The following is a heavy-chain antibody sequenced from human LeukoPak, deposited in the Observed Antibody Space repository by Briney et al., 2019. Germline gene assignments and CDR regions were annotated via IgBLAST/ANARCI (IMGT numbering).Heavy chain of an antibody. Sequence: GASVKVSCKASGYTFKSYGITWVRQAPGQGLEWVGWIKAYNGDTNYAQKLQGRVTMTTDTSTSTAYMELRSLRSDDTAIYYCAREGGIVGALDYWGQGTLVTVSS. CDR2: IKAYNGDT. V-gene: IGHV1-18*01. CDR1: GYTFKSYG. D-gene: IGHD1-26*01. J-gene: IGHJ4*02. CDR3: AREGGIVGALDY.